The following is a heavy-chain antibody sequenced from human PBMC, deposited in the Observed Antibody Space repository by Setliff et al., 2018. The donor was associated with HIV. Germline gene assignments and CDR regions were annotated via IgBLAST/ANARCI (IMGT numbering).Heavy chain of an antibody. CDR2: IIIFSGAAI. J-gene: IGHJ6*02. D-gene: IGHD3-10*01. CDR1: GFTFRNYN. V-gene: IGHV3-21*01. Sequence: GGSLRLSCASSGFTFRNYNFNWVRQAPGRGLEWVSSIIIFSGAAIYYAESVQGRFTVSRDNSKNSLYLQMKRRRVEDTAVYYCARDYLYEKMDNGSPVYGMDVWGQG. CDR3: ARDYLYEKMDNGSPVYGMDV.